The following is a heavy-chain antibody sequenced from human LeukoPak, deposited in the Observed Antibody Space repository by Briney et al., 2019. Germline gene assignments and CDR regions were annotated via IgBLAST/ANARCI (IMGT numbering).Heavy chain of an antibody. J-gene: IGHJ4*02. V-gene: IGHV3-23*01. D-gene: IGHD3-9*01. CDR1: GFTFSSYA. CDR2: ISAGGGST. Sequence: PGGSLRLSCAASGFTFSSYAMSWVRQAPGKGLEWVAGISAGGGSTYYADSVKGRFTISRDNSKNMLYLQLNSLRAEDTAVYCCAKGDPPTYYDILTGQDYWGQGTLVTVSS. CDR3: AKGDPPTYYDILTGQDY.